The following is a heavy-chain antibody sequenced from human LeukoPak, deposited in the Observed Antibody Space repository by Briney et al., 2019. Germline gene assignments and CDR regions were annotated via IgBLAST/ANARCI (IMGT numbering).Heavy chain of an antibody. Sequence: GGSLRLSCAASGFTLNTYAMNWVRQAPGKGLQCVSTISGSGSDTYYTDSVKGRFTISRDNSKNTLYLQMNSLRAEDTAVYYCAKGYCSSTSCPYYFDYWGQGTLVTVSS. CDR3: AKGYCSSTSCPYYFDY. V-gene: IGHV3-23*01. J-gene: IGHJ4*02. D-gene: IGHD2-2*01. CDR1: GFTLNTYA. CDR2: ISGSGSDT.